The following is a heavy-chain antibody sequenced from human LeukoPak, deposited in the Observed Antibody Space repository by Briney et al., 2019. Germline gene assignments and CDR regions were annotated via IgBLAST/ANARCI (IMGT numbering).Heavy chain of an antibody. CDR3: ARDRGGGYYDVSGYLDDAFEI. Sequence: SETLSLTCTVSGGAIRSGKYYWSWIRQPPGKGLEWIGYIYYSGSTYYNPSLKSRVTISVDTSKNQFSLKLSSVTAADTAVYYCARDRGGGYYDVSGYLDDAFEIWGQGTLVTVSS. J-gene: IGHJ3*02. CDR1: GGAIRSGKYY. D-gene: IGHD3-16*01. CDR2: IYYSGST. V-gene: IGHV4-30-4*01.